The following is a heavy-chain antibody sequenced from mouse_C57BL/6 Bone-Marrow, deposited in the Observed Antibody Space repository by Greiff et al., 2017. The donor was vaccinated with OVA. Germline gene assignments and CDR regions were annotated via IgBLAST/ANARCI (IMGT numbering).Heavy chain of an antibody. V-gene: IGHV1-69*01. CDR2: IDTSDSYT. D-gene: IGHD1-1*01. CDR1: GYTFTRYW. J-gene: IGHJ2*01. CDR3: ALITTVDY. Sequence: QVQLQQPGAELVMPGASVKLSCKASGYTFTRYWMHWVTQRPGHGLEWIGEIDTSDSYTHYNQKFTGKSPLTVYKSSSTAYMQLSSLTSEDSAVYYCALITTVDYWGQGTTLTVSS.